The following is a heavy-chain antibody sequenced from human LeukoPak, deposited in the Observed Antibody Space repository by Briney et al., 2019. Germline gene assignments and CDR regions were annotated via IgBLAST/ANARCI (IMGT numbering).Heavy chain of an antibody. CDR2: TVYDGSTK. Sequence: PGGSLRLSCVASGFTVNNYDIHWVRQAPGKGLEWVAVTVYDGSTKYYGESVKGRFTISRDNSKNRVHLQMDRLRPEDTAVYFCARVWAATDYYYYGMDVWGQGTTVTVSS. V-gene: IGHV3-30*13. J-gene: IGHJ6*02. D-gene: IGHD6-25*01. CDR1: GFTVNNYD. CDR3: ARVWAATDYYYYGMDV.